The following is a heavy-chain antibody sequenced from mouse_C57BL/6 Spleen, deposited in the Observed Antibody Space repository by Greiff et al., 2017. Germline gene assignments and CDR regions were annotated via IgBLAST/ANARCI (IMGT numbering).Heavy chain of an antibody. J-gene: IGHJ4*01. D-gene: IGHD2-4*01. CDR2: IDPETGGT. Sequence: QVQLKQSGAELVRPGASVTLSCKASGYTFTDYEMHWVKQTPVHGLEWIGAIDPETGGTAYNQKFKGKAILTADKSSSTAYMELRSLTSEDSAVYYCTRRGGLRLYYAMDYWGQGTSVTVSS. CDR1: GYTFTDYE. V-gene: IGHV1-15*01. CDR3: TRRGGLRLYYAMDY.